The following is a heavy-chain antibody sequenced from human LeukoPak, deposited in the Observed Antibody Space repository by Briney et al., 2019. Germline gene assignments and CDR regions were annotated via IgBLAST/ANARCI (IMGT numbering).Heavy chain of an antibody. CDR2: IYYSGST. CDR3: ARLPSSYSDTSGYSDY. J-gene: IGHJ4*02. D-gene: IGHD3-22*01. Sequence: PSETLSLTRTVSGGSISSYCWSWIRQPPGKGLECIGYIYYSGSTNYNPSLKSRVTISVDASKNHFSLKLSSVTAADTAVYYCARLPSSYSDTSGYSDYWGQGTLVTVSS. V-gene: IGHV4-59*08. CDR1: GGSISSYC.